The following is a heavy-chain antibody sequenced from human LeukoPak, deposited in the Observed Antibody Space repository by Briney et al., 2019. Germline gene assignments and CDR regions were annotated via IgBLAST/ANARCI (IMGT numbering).Heavy chain of an antibody. D-gene: IGHD1-26*01. CDR3: ARQKWDRLTYYYYGMDV. Sequence: PSETLSLTCTVSGGSISSSSYHWGWIRQPPGKGLEWIGSIYYSGSTDYNPSLKSRATISLDTSRNQFSLQLRSVTAADTAEYYCARQKWDRLTYYYYGMDVWGQGTTVTVSS. CDR1: GGSISSSSYH. V-gene: IGHV4-39*01. CDR2: IYYSGST. J-gene: IGHJ6*02.